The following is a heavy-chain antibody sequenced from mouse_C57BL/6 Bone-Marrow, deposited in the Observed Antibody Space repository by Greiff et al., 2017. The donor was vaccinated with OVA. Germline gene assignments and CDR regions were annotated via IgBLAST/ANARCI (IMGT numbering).Heavy chain of an antibody. V-gene: IGHV6-3*01. J-gene: IGHJ3*01. CDR2: IRLKSDNYAT. Sequence: EVKLVESGGGLVQPGGSMKLSCVASGFTFSNYWMNWVRQSPEKGLEWVAQIRLKSDNYATHYAESVKGRFTISRADSKSSVYLRMNNLRAEDTGSYYCTGGGFAYWGQGTLVTVSA. CDR3: TGGGFAY. CDR1: GFTFSNYW.